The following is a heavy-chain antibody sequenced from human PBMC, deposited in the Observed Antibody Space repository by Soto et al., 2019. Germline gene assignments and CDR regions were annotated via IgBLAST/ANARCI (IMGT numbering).Heavy chain of an antibody. CDR2: IWYDGSNK. J-gene: IGHJ6*02. D-gene: IGHD2-15*01. CDR3: ARSECTGAYCYSWPFNYGVDV. Sequence: QVQLVESGGGVVQPGGTLRLSCTTTGFTFNTYGMHWVRQAPGKGLEWVAIIWYDGSNKYYADSVKGRFTISRDNSKNTLYLPMNSLRAEDTALYYCARSECTGAYCYSWPFNYGVDVWGQGTTVTVSS. CDR1: GFTFNTYG. V-gene: IGHV3-33*08.